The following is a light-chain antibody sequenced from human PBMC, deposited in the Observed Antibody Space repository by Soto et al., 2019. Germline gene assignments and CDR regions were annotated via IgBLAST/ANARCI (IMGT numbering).Light chain of an antibody. CDR3: QQYGSSPPYT. CDR1: RSVSSSY. V-gene: IGKV3-20*01. J-gene: IGKJ2*01. Sequence: EIVLTQSPGTLSLSPGERATLSCRASRSVSSSYLAWYQQKPGQATRLLIYAASSRATGIPDRFSGSGSGTDFTLTISSLEPEDFAVYYCQQYGSSPPYTFGQGTKLEIK. CDR2: AAS.